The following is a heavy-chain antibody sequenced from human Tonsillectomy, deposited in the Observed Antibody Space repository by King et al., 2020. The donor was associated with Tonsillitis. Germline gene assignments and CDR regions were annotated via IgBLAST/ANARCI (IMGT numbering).Heavy chain of an antibody. Sequence: QLQESGPGLVKPSQTLSLTCTVSGASISSGDNYWSWIRQPPGKGLEWIGYIYYSGSTYYNPSLKSRVTISVDTSKNQFSLKLSSVTATDTAVYYCARGEGYGDNNWFDPWGQGTLVTVSS. D-gene: IGHD4-17*01. CDR3: ARGEGYGDNNWFDP. CDR1: GASISSGDNY. J-gene: IGHJ5*02. CDR2: IYYSGST. V-gene: IGHV4-30-4*01.